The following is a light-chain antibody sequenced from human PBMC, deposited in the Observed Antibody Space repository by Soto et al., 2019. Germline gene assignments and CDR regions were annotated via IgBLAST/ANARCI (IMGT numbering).Light chain of an antibody. Sequence: IVLTQSPATLSLSPGERATLSCRASQSVSSYLAWYQQKPGQAPRLLIYDASNRATGIPARFSGSGSGTDFTLTISSLEPEDFEVYYCQQRSKWLTFGGGTKVDIK. CDR3: QQRSKWLT. CDR1: QSVSSY. J-gene: IGKJ4*01. V-gene: IGKV3-11*01. CDR2: DAS.